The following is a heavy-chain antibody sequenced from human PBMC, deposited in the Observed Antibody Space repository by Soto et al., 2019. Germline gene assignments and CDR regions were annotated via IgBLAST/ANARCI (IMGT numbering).Heavy chain of an antibody. CDR2: IKQDGSEK. CDR3: ARDSPLGSSSGFDY. CDR1: GFTFSSYW. J-gene: IGHJ4*02. Sequence: PGGSLRLSCAVSGFTFSSYWMSWVRQAPGKGLEWVANIKQDGSEKYYVDSVKGRFTISRDNAKNSLYLQMNSLRAEDTAVYYCARDSPLGSSSGFDYWGQGTLVTVSS. D-gene: IGHD6-6*01. V-gene: IGHV3-7*01.